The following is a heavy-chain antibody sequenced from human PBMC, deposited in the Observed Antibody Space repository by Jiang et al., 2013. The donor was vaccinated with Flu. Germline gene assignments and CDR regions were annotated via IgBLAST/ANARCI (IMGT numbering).Heavy chain of an antibody. CDR2: IYYSGST. V-gene: IGHV4-59*01. CDR1: GGSISSYY. CDR3: TRVDANSGYNSARIDY. J-gene: IGHJ4*02. Sequence: LLKPSETLSLTCSASGGSISSYYWSWIRQPPGKGLEWIGYIYYSGSTNYNPSVKSRVTISVNTSKNQFSLKLSSVTAADTAVYYCTRVDANSGYNSARIDYWGQGILV. D-gene: IGHD6-25*01.